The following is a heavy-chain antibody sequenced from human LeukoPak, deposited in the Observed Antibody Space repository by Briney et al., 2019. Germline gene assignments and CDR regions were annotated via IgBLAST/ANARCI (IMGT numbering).Heavy chain of an antibody. J-gene: IGHJ4*02. CDR3: AKRGVVIRVILVGFHKEAYYFDS. Sequence: GGSLRLSCAVSGITLSNYGMSWVRQAPGKGLEWGAGISDGGGSTNYADSVKGRFTISRDNPKNTLYLQMTSLRAEDTAVYFCAKRGVVIRVILVGFHKEAYYFDSWGQGALVTVSS. D-gene: IGHD3-22*01. V-gene: IGHV3-23*01. CDR2: ISDGGGST. CDR1: GITLSNYG.